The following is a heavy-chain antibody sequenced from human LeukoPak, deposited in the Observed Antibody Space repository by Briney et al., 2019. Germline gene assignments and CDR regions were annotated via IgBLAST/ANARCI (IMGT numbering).Heavy chain of an antibody. Sequence: GESLKISCKGSGYSFTSYWVGWVRQMPGKGLEWMGIIYPGDSDTRYSPSFQGQVTFSADKSISTAYLQWSSLKASDTAMYYCARRYYDFWSRDWFDPWGQGTLVTVSS. CDR1: GYSFTSYW. J-gene: IGHJ5*02. CDR2: IYPGDSDT. CDR3: ARRYYDFWSRDWFDP. V-gene: IGHV5-51*01. D-gene: IGHD3-3*01.